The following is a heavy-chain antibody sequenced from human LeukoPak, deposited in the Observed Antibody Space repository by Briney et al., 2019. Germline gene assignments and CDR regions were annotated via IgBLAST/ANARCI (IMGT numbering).Heavy chain of an antibody. CDR2: IYSGGST. V-gene: IGHV3-53*05. Sequence: PGGSLRLSCAASGFTVSSNYMSWVRQAPGKGLEWVSVIYSGGSTYYADSVKGRFTISRDNSKNTLYLQMGSLRAEDMVVYYCATLQLERRGKAFDIWGQGTMVTVSS. J-gene: IGHJ3*02. D-gene: IGHD1-1*01. CDR3: ATLQLERRGKAFDI. CDR1: GFTVSSNY.